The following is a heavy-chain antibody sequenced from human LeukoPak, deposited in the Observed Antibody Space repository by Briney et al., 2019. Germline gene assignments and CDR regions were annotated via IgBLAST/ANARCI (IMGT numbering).Heavy chain of an antibody. J-gene: IGHJ6*03. V-gene: IGHV4-34*01. D-gene: IGHD3-16*01. CDR3: ARVKDPGGYYYYYYMDV. CDR2: INDSGST. Sequence: SWIRQPPGKGLEWIGEINDSGSTKYNPSLKSRVTISIDTSKNQFSLKVTSVTAADTAVYYCARVKDPGGYYYYYYMDVWGKGTTVTVSS.